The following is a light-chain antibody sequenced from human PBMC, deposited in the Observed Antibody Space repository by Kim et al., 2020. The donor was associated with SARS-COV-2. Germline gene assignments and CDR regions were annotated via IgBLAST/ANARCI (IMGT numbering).Light chain of an antibody. CDR2: EVT. J-gene: IGLJ1*01. Sequence: SVSISCTGTSSDVGGYNYVSWYQQHPGKAPKLMIYEVTGRPSGVPNRFSGSKSGNTASLTVSGLQAEDEADYYCSSYAGTNNPYVFGTGTKVTVL. CDR3: SSYAGTNNPYV. V-gene: IGLV2-8*01. CDR1: SSDVGGYNY.